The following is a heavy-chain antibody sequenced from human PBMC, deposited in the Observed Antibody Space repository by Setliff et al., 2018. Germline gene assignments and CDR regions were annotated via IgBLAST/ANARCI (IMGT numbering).Heavy chain of an antibody. CDR3: ARDRGSNNSPEDFDY. CDR2: IYADGST. D-gene: IGHD1-20*01. Sequence: SETLSLTCTVSRGPINSHYWSWTRQPAGKGLEWIGRIYADGSTNYNPSLKSRVTMSIDTSKNQFFLEVRSVTAADTAVYYCARDRGSNNSPEDFDYWGLGTLVTVSS. CDR1: RGPINSHY. V-gene: IGHV4-4*07. J-gene: IGHJ4*02.